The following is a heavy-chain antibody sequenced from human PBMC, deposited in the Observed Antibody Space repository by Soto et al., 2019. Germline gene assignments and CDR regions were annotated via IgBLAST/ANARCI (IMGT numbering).Heavy chain of an antibody. CDR1: GYTFTSYG. J-gene: IGHJ6*02. CDR2: ISAYNGNT. Sequence: ASVKVSCKASGYTFTSYGISWVRQAPGQGLEWMGWISAYNGNTNYAQKLQGRVTMTTDTSTSTAYMELRSLRSDDTAVYYCARDSECSGSCWGTHYYYYGMDVWGQGTTVTVSS. V-gene: IGHV1-18*04. CDR3: ARDSECSGSCWGTHYYYYGMDV. D-gene: IGHD1-26*01.